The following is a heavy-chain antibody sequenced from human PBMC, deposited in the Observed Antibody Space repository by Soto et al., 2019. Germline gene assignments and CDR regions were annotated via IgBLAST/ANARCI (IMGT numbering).Heavy chain of an antibody. CDR1: GFTFSSYA. V-gene: IGHV3-30-3*01. D-gene: IGHD5-12*01. Sequence: QVQLVESGGGVVQPGRSLRLSCAASGFTFSSYAMHWVRQAPGKGLEWVAVISYDGSNKYYADSVKGRFTISRDNSKNTLYLQMNSLRAEDTAVYYCARDKDRLQLGGNYYYAMDVWGQGTTVTVSS. CDR3: ARDKDRLQLGGNYYYAMDV. CDR2: ISYDGSNK. J-gene: IGHJ6*02.